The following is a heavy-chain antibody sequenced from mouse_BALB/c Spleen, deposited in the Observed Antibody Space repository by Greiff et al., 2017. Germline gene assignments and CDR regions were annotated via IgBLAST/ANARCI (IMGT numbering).Heavy chain of an antibody. CDR1: GDSITSGY. V-gene: IGHV3-8*02. CDR3: ARITTATNWEFPWFAY. CDR2: ISYSGST. J-gene: IGHJ3*01. Sequence: EVHLVESGPSLVKPSQTLSLTCSVTGDSITSGYWNWIRKFPGNKLEYMGYISYSGSTYYNPSLKSRISITRDTSKNQYYLQLNSVTTEDTATYYCARITTATNWEFPWFAYWGQGTLVTVSA. D-gene: IGHD1-2*01.